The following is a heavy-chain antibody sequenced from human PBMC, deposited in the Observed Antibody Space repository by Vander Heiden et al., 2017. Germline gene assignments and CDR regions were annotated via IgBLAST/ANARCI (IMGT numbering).Heavy chain of an antibody. V-gene: IGHV3-21*01. Sequence: EVQLVESGGGLVKPGGSLRLSCAASGFTFSTYSMNWVRQAPGKGLEWVSSIGGSSTSIYYADSVKGRFIISRDNAKNSLYLKMNSLRAEDTAVYYCARENLESFDYWGQGTLVTVYS. J-gene: IGHJ4*02. CDR1: GFTFSTYS. D-gene: IGHD3-3*01. CDR3: ARENLESFDY. CDR2: IGGSSTSI.